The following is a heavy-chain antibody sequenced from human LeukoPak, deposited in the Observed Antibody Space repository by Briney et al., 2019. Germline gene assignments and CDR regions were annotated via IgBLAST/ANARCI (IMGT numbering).Heavy chain of an antibody. CDR2: IYGTGST. CDR1: GGSISSTNW. D-gene: IGHD3-10*01. Sequence: SGTLSLTCAVSGGSISSTNWWNWVRQPPGKGLEWIGEIYGTGSTNYNPSLQSRVTISVDKSKNHFSLKLSSVTAADTAIYYCAGRYVGGSGSYFRLLDQWGQGTLVTVSS. V-gene: IGHV4-4*02. CDR3: AGRYVGGSGSYFRLLDQ. J-gene: IGHJ4*02.